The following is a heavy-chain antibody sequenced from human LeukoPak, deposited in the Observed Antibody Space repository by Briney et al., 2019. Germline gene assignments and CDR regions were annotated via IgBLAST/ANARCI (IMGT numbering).Heavy chain of an antibody. V-gene: IGHV1-2*02. CDR2: INPDSGGT. CDR3: ARDLPETKSSGWVVA. J-gene: IGHJ5*02. D-gene: IGHD6-19*01. CDR1: GYTFSDYY. Sequence: GASVKVSCKASGYTFSDYYMHWVRQAPGQGLEWMGWINPDSGGTKYAQKFQGRVTMTRDTSISTAYMELSRLRSDDTAVYYCARDLPETKSSGWVVAWGQEALVTVSP.